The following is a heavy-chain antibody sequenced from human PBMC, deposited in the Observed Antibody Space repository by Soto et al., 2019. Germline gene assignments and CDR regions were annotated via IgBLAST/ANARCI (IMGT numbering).Heavy chain of an antibody. V-gene: IGHV5-51*01. CDR1: GYSFTSYW. CDR3: ARLRARGPIAVAGTYFDY. J-gene: IGHJ4*02. Sequence: GESLKISCKGSGYSFTSYWIGWVRQMPGKGLEWMGIIYPGDSDTRYSPSFQGQVTISADKSISTAYLQWSSLKASDTAMYYCARLRARGPIAVAGTYFDYWGQGTLVTVSS. CDR2: IYPGDSDT. D-gene: IGHD6-19*01.